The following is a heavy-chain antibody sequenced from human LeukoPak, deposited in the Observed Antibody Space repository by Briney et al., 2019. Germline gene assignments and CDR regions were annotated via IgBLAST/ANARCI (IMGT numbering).Heavy chain of an antibody. CDR1: GGSISNNNSF. CDR2: IYYSGIT. D-gene: IGHD5/OR15-5a*01. V-gene: IGHV4-39*01. J-gene: IGHJ4*02. CDR3: ARRVYGTSQYY. Sequence: SETLSLTCTVSGGSISNNNSFWAWIRQPPGKGLEWIGTIYYSGITHYSPSLKSRVTISVDTSKNQFSLKLSSVTATDTALYYCARRVYGTSQYYWGQGTLVTVSS.